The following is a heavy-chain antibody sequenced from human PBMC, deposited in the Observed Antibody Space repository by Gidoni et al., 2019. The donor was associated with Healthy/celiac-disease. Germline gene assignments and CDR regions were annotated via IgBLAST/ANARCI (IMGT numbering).Heavy chain of an antibody. D-gene: IGHD4-17*01. CDR2: IIPIFGTA. CDR1: GGTFSSYA. V-gene: IGHV1-69*01. CDR3: ARGQTTVVTHFDY. Sequence: QVQLVQSGAEVKQPGSSVKVSCTASGGTFSSYAISWVRQAPGQGLEWMGGIIPIFGTANDAQKVQGRGTSTADESTSTADMELSSLRSEDTAVYYCARGQTTVVTHFDYWGQGTLVTVSS. J-gene: IGHJ4*02.